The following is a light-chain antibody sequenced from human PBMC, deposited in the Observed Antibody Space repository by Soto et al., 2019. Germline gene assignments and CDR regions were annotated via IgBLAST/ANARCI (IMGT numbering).Light chain of an antibody. CDR1: QSVSSN. CDR2: AAS. V-gene: IGKV3-15*01. J-gene: IGKJ2*02. Sequence: EIVMTQSPATLSVSPGERATLSCRASQSVSSNLAWYQQKPGQAPRLLIHAASTRATGIPARFSGSGSGTEFTLTISSLQSEDFAVYYCLQYNYWPRTFGQGTKLEIK. CDR3: LQYNYWPRT.